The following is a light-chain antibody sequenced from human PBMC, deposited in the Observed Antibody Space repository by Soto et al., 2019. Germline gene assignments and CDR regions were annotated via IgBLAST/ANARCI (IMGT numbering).Light chain of an antibody. V-gene: IGKV1-6*01. Sequence: QMTQSPSSLSASVGEKIIITCRASRDVGSDVSWYQQKPWQAPKLLIYAASNLYTGVPSRFSGSRSGTEFTLTISSLQPEDFASYYCLQDYGDSWTFGQGTKVEIE. CDR2: AAS. J-gene: IGKJ1*01. CDR3: LQDYGDSWT. CDR1: RDVGSD.